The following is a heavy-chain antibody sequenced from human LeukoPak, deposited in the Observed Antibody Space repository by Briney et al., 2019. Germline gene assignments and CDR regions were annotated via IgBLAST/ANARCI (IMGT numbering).Heavy chain of an antibody. D-gene: IGHD3-22*01. CDR1: GGSISSGSYY. CDR2: IYTSGST. V-gene: IGHV4-61*02. J-gene: IGHJ4*02. CDR3: AGEGYHYYDSSGYFSGVDY. Sequence: PSQTLSLTCTVSGGSISSGSYYWSWIRQPAGKGLEWIGRIYTSGSTNYNPSLKSRVTISVDTSKNQFSLKLSSVTAADTAVYYCAGEGYHYYDSSGYFSGVDYWGQGTLVTVSS.